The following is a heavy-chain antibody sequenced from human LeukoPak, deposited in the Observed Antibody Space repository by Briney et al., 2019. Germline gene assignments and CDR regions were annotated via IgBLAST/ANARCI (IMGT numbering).Heavy chain of an antibody. V-gene: IGHV3-74*01. CDR1: GFSFSSYW. Sequence: PGGSLRLSCAASGFSFSSYWMHWVRQAPGKGLVWVSAINSDGSSATYADSVKGRFTISRDNAKNTLYLQMNSLRAEDTAVYYCARDPPIDYWGQGTPVTVSS. CDR2: INSDGSSA. J-gene: IGHJ4*02. CDR3: ARDPPIDY.